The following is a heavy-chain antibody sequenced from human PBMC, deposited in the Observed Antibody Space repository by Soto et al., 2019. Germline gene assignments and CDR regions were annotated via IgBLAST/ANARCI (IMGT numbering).Heavy chain of an antibody. J-gene: IGHJ5*02. Sequence: GASVKVSCKASGYTFTSYGISWVRQAPGQGLEWMGWISAYNGSTSYAQKFQGRVTMTRDTSTSTVYMELSSLRSEDTAVYYCAREHLFGFDPWGQGTLVTVSS. V-gene: IGHV1-18*01. CDR3: AREHLFGFDP. D-gene: IGHD2-21*01. CDR2: ISAYNGST. CDR1: GYTFTSYG.